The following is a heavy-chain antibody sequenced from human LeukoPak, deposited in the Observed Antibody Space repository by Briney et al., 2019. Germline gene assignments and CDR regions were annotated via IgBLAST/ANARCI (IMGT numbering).Heavy chain of an antibody. CDR3: AKGRASSGSYSFDC. Sequence: LPGGSLRLSCAASGFTFSSSAMTWVRQAPGKGLERVSSISGSGGSTYYADSVKGRFTISRDNSKNTLYLQMNSLRVEDTAVYYCAKGRASSGSYSFDCWGQGTLVTVSS. CDR2: ISGSGGST. D-gene: IGHD1-26*01. J-gene: IGHJ4*02. V-gene: IGHV3-23*01. CDR1: GFTFSSSA.